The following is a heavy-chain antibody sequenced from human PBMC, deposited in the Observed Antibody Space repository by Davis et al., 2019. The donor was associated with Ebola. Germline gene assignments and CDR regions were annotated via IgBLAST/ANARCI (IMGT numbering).Heavy chain of an antibody. CDR2: ISSSSTTI. J-gene: IGHJ4*02. V-gene: IGHV3-48*02. D-gene: IGHD4/OR15-4a*01. CDR3: AGEVLASFDY. Sequence: GESLKISCAAPGFTFGVYSMNWVRQAPGKGLEWVSYISSSSTTIYFADSVKGRFTISRDNAKNSLYLQMNSLRDEDTAVYYCAGEVLASFDYWGQGTLVTVSS. CDR1: GFTFGVYS.